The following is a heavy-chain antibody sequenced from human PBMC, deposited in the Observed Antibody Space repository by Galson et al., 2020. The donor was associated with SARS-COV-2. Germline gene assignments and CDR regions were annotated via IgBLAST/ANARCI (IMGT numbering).Heavy chain of an antibody. CDR2: IYHSGST. J-gene: IGHJ4*02. Sequence: SETLSLTCTVSGYSISSGYYWGWIRQPPGKGLEWIGSIYHSGSTYYNPSLKSRVTISVDTSKNQFSLKLTSVTAADTTVYYCARDTSGGVAFDYWGQGTLVTVSS. D-gene: IGHD3-10*01. V-gene: IGHV4-38-2*02. CDR3: ARDTSGGVAFDY. CDR1: GYSISSGYY.